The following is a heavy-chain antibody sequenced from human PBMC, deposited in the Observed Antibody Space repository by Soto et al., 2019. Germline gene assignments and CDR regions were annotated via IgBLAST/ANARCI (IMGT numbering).Heavy chain of an antibody. D-gene: IGHD5-18*01. V-gene: IGHV3-23*01. CDR3: AKGIGIQLWELYYFDY. CDR2: ISGSGAST. Sequence: EVQLLESGGGLVQPGGSLRLSCAASGFTFSTYAMSWVRQAPGKGLEWVSVISGSGASTYYADSVKGRFTISRDNSKNTLYLQMNSLRAEDTAVYYCAKGIGIQLWELYYFDYWGQGTLVTVSS. CDR1: GFTFSTYA. J-gene: IGHJ4*02.